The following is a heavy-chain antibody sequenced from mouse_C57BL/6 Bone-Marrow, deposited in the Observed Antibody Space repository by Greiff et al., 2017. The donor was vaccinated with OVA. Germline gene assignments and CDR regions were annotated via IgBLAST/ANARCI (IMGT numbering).Heavy chain of an antibody. CDR1: GYTFTSYG. V-gene: IGHV1-81*01. CDR3: AREGAAQATFAY. Sequence: QVQLQQSGAELARPGASVKLSCKASGYTFTSYGISWVKQRPGQGLEWIGEIYPRSGNTYYNEKFKGKATLTADKSSSTAYMELRSLTSEDSAVYFCAREGAAQATFAYWGQGTLVTVSA. CDR2: IYPRSGNT. D-gene: IGHD3-2*02. J-gene: IGHJ3*01.